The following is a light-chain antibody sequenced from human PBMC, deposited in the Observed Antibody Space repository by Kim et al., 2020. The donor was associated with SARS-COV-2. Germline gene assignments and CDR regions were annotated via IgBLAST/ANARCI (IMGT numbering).Light chain of an antibody. J-gene: IGLJ1*01. CDR1: NIGGKS. CDR2: YDN. V-gene: IGLV3-21*04. CDR3: QVWDTSSEHHV. Sequence: SYELTQPPSVSVAPGQTATITCGGNNIGGKSVQWYQQKPGQAPVMVIYYDNARPAGIPERFSGSNSGNTATLTISRVEAGDGSDYYCQVWDTSSEHHVFGTGTKVTVL.